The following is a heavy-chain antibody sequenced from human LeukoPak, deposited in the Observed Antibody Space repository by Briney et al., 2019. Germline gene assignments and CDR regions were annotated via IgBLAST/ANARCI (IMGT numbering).Heavy chain of an antibody. J-gene: IGHJ4*02. CDR3: ARGFLGQQLGY. V-gene: IGHV3-74*01. D-gene: IGHD6-13*01. CDR1: GFTFSSYW. CDR2: ISNDGSST. Sequence: PGGSLRLSCAASGFTFSSYWMHWVRQAPGKGLVWVSRISNDGSSTTYADSVKGRFTISRDNAKNSLFLQMNSLRVEDTAVYFCARGFLGQQLGYWGRGTLVTVSS.